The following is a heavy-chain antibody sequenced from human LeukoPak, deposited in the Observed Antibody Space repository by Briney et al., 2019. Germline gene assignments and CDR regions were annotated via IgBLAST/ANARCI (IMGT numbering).Heavy chain of an antibody. J-gene: IGHJ5*02. CDR2: SSTSGSTI. D-gene: IGHD3-10*01. CDR3: ARESYYYGSGAYDP. V-gene: IGHV3-11*01. CDR1: GFIISDYY. Sequence: GGSLRLSCAASGFIISDYYMSWIRQAPGKGLEWLSYSSTSGSTIFYADSVKGRFTISRDNAKNSLYLQMNSLRAEDTAVYYCARESYYYGSGAYDPWGQGTLVTVSS.